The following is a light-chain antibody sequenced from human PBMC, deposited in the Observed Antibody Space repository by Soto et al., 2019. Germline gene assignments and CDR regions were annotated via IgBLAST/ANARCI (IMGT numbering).Light chain of an antibody. V-gene: IGKV3-20*01. CDR1: QSVSSSS. J-gene: IGKJ1*01. CDR3: QQYGSSVGT. Sequence: EIVLTQSPCTLSLSPGERATLSCRASQSVSSSSLAWYQQKPGQAPRLLIYGASSRATGIPDRFSGSGSGTDFTLTISRLEPEDFAVYYCQQYGSSVGTFGQGTKVEIK. CDR2: GAS.